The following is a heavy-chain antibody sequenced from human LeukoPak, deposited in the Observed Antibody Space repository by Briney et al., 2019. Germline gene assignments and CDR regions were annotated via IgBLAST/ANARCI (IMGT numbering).Heavy chain of an antibody. CDR3: AKVYVDDSSGYPY. J-gene: IGHJ4*02. D-gene: IGHD3-22*01. Sequence: PGRSLRLSCAASGFTFSSYGIHWVRQAPGKGLEWVAVISYDGSNKYYADSVKGRFTISRDNSKNTLYLQMNSLRAEDTAVYYCAKVYVDDSSGYPYWGQGTLVTVSS. CDR2: ISYDGSNK. V-gene: IGHV3-30*18. CDR1: GFTFSSYG.